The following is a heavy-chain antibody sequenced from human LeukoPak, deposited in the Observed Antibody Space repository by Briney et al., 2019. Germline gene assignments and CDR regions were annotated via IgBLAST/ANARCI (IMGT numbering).Heavy chain of an antibody. CDR1: GFTFSSYW. J-gene: IGHJ6*03. CDR2: IKQDGSEK. V-gene: IGHV3-7*01. CDR3: ARDRVGGSYYNYYYYMDV. D-gene: IGHD1-26*01. Sequence: AGGSLRLSCAASGFTFSSYWMSWVRQAPGKGLEWVANIKQDGSEKYYVDPVKGRFTISRDNAKNSLYLQMNSLRAEDTAVYYCARDRVGGSYYNYYYYMDVWGKGTTVTVSS.